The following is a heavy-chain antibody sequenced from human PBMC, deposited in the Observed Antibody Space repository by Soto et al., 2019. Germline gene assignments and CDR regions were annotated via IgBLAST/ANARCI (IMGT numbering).Heavy chain of an antibody. J-gene: IGHJ4*02. V-gene: IGHV3-30*18. CDR3: AKDRGSYGSTDFDY. Sequence: QVQLVESGGGVVQPGRSLRLSCAASGFTFSSYGMHWVRQAPGKGLEWVAVISYDGSNKYYADSVKGRFTISRDNSKNTLYLQMNGLRAEDTAVYYCAKDRGSYGSTDFDYWGQGTLVTVSS. D-gene: IGHD5-18*01. CDR2: ISYDGSNK. CDR1: GFTFSSYG.